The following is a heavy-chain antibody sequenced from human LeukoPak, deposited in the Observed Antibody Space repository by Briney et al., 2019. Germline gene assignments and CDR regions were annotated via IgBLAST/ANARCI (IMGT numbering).Heavy chain of an antibody. CDR1: GGCISSGGFY. Sequence: PSETLSLTCTVSGGCISSGGFYWNWIRQLPGTGLEWIGYIYYSGSTYYNPSLKSRVTILVDTSKNQFSLKLSSVTAADTAVYYCARTREPVNWFDPWGQGTLVTVSS. CDR3: ARTREPVNWFDP. D-gene: IGHD1-14*01. CDR2: IYYSGST. V-gene: IGHV4-31*03. J-gene: IGHJ5*02.